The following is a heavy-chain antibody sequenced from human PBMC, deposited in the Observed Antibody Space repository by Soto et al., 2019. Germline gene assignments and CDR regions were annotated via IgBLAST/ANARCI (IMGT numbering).Heavy chain of an antibody. CDR2: IIPILGIA. V-gene: IGHV1-69*10. CDR3: ARAPNYYDSSGYSNPLVSAFDI. J-gene: IGHJ3*02. D-gene: IGHD3-22*01. CDR1: GGTFSSYA. Sequence: ASVKVSCKASGGTFSSYAISWVRQAPGQGLEWMGGIIPILGIANYTQKFQGRVTITADKSTSTAYMELSSLRSEDTAVYYCARAPNYYDSSGYSNPLVSAFDIWGQGTMVTVSS.